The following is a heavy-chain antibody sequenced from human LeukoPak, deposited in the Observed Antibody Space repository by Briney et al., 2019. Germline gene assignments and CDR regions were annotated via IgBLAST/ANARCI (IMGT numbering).Heavy chain of an antibody. CDR1: GGSVSRAGYY. Sequence: SETLSLTCTVSGGSVSRAGYYWSWIRQPPGKGLEWIGYIYFGETTAYSPSLKSRVTISVDTSKNQFSLKLSSVTAADTAVYYCARAPNYGSGSYYKAWFDPWGQGTLVTVSS. D-gene: IGHD3-10*01. J-gene: IGHJ5*02. V-gene: IGHV4-61*08. CDR2: IYFGETT. CDR3: ARAPNYGSGSYYKAWFDP.